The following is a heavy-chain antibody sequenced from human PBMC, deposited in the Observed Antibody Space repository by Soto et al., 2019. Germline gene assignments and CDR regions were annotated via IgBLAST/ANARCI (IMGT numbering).Heavy chain of an antibody. Sequence: SVTCTVCPRRTSRSSCCHLPQNPGRRLGWMGYIYYTGTTNYNPSLRRRVTISLDTAKNQFSLNVNSLTTEDTAVYFCAIAGNRYSKPASGVGGFGVRGQGSLVT. D-gene: IGHD5-12*01. J-gene: IGHJ4*02. CDR1: PRRTSRSS. V-gene: IGHV4-59*01. CDR2: IYYTGTT. CDR3: AIAGNRYSKPASGVGGFGV.